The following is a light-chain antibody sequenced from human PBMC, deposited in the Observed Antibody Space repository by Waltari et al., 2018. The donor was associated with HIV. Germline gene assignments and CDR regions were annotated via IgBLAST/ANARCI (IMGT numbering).Light chain of an antibody. CDR3: QSADSSGTYPWV. CDR2: TYR. Sequence: SYELTQPPSVSVSPGQTARITCSGDALPKKYAYWYQQNPGQAPVLGIDTYRERPSGSPSRFSGSSSGTTVTLTISVVQAEDEADSYCQSADSSGTYPWVFGGGTKLTVL. J-gene: IGLJ3*02. CDR1: ALPKKY. V-gene: IGLV3-25*02.